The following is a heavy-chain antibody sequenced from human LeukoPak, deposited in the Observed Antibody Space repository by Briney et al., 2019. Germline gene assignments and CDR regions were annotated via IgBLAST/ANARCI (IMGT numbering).Heavy chain of an antibody. CDR2: IKQDGSAK. J-gene: IGHJ6*03. CDR1: GFTFSSYW. D-gene: IGHD6-19*01. Sequence: GGSLRLSCAASGFTFSSYWMTWVRQAPGKGLEWVANIKQDGSAKYYVDSVKGRFTISRDNAKNSLYLQMSSLRAEDTALYYCVRETPIAVAGTIYFYFYIDVWGKGTTVTVSS. V-gene: IGHV3-7*03. CDR3: VRETPIAVAGTIYFYFYIDV.